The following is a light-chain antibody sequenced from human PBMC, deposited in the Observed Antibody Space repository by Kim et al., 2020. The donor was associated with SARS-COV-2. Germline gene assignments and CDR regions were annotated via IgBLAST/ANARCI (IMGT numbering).Light chain of an antibody. V-gene: IGLV4-69*01. Sequence: QLVLTQSPSASASLGASVKFTCTLSSGHSNYAIAWHQQQPEKGPRYLMNLKSDGSHSKGDGIPDRFSGSSSGAERYLTISSLQSEDEADYYCQTWGTGNWVFGGGTKLTVL. CDR2: LKSDGSH. J-gene: IGLJ3*02. CDR3: QTWGTGNWV. CDR1: SGHSNYA.